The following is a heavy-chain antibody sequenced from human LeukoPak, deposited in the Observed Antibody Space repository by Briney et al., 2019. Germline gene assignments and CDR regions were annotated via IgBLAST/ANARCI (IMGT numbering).Heavy chain of an antibody. CDR2: ISYDGSNK. J-gene: IGHJ6*02. CDR1: GFXFSSYA. V-gene: IGHV3-30-3*01. Sequence: PGRSLRLPCAASGFXFSSYAMHWVRQAPGTGLEWAAVISYDGSNKYYADSVKGRFTISRDNSKNTLYLQMNSLRAEDTAVYYCARAPSSFESSPDYYYYGMDVWGQGTTVTVSS. D-gene: IGHD1-26*01. CDR3: ARAPSSFESSPDYYYYGMDV.